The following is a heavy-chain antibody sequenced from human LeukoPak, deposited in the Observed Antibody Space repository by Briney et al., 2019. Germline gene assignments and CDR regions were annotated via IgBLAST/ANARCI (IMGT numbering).Heavy chain of an antibody. V-gene: IGHV3-21*01. J-gene: IGHJ4*02. D-gene: IGHD3-10*01. CDR3: ARAVSTYGLDS. Sequence: PGGSLRLSCAASGFTFSTFGMNWVRQAPGKGLECVSSITSTSSYIYYADSVKGRFTISRDDAKNSLYLQMNSLRAEDTAVYYCARAVSTYGLDSWGQGTLVTVPS. CDR2: ITSTSSYI. CDR1: GFTFSTFG.